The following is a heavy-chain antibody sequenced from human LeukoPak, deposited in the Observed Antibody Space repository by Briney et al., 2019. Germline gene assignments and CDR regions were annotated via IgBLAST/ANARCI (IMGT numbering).Heavy chain of an antibody. V-gene: IGHV3-23*01. CDR3: ASRNDCSGGTCPFDY. Sequence: GGSLRLSCAVSGLTLSNYAMNWVRHAPGKGLECVSVITGSGGDTYYADSVKGRFTISRDSSKHTLYLQMNSLRAEDTAIYYCASRNDCSGGTCPFDYWGQGTLVTVSS. J-gene: IGHJ4*02. D-gene: IGHD2-15*01. CDR2: ITGSGGDT. CDR1: GLTLSNYA.